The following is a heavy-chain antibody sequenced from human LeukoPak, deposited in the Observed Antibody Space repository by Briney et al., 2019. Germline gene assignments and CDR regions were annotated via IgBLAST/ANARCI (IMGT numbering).Heavy chain of an antibody. CDR2: IDPSGST. Sequence: SETLSLTCTVSGGSISSYYWTWIRQPAGKGLEWIGRIDPSGSTNYNPSLKRRVTMSVDTSNNQFSLKLSSVTAADTAVYYCAREYRTTVTTNWFDLWGQGTLVTVSS. V-gene: IGHV4-4*07. CDR1: GGSISSYY. J-gene: IGHJ5*02. D-gene: IGHD4-17*01. CDR3: AREYRTTVTTNWFDL.